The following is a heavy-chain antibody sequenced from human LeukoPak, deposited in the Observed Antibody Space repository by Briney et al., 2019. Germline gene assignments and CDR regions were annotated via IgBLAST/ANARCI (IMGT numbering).Heavy chain of an antibody. J-gene: IGHJ6*02. CDR2: IYYSGST. D-gene: IGHD3-10*01. CDR3: ARDARGSSYMDV. V-gene: IGHV4-59*02. Sequence: SETLSLTCTVSGVSVSFYYWSWIRQPPGKGLEWIGYIYYSGSTNYNPSLKSRVTISVDTSKNQFSLKVSSVTAADTAMYYCARDARGSSYMDVWGQGTTVTVSS. CDR1: GVSVSFYY.